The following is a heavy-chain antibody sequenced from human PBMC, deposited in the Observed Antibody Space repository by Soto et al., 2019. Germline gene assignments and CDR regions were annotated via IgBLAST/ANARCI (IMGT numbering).Heavy chain of an antibody. Sequence: ASVKVSCKASGYTFTSYGISWVRQAPGQGLEWMGWISAHNGNTNHAQKLQGRVTMTTDTSTSTAYMELRSLRSDDTAVYYCARDAAVGLFDYWGQGALVTVSS. D-gene: IGHD1-26*01. J-gene: IGHJ4*02. CDR3: ARDAAVGLFDY. V-gene: IGHV1-18*01. CDR2: ISAHNGNT. CDR1: GYTFTSYG.